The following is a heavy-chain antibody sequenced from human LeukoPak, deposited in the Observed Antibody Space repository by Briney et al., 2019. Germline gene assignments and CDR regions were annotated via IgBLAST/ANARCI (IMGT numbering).Heavy chain of an antibody. Sequence: SETLSLTCTVSGGSISSYYWRWIRQPAGKGLEWIGRIYTSGSTNYNPSLKSRVTMSVDTSKNQFSLKLSSVTAADTAVYYCARGTTLLWFGEQRYNWFDPWGQGTLVTVSS. V-gene: IGHV4-4*07. CDR1: GGSISSYY. D-gene: IGHD3-10*01. CDR3: ARGTTLLWFGEQRYNWFDP. J-gene: IGHJ5*02. CDR2: IYTSGST.